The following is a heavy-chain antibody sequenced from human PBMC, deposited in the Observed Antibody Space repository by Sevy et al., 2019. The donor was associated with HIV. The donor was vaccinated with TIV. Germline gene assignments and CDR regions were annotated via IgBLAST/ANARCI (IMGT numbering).Heavy chain of an antibody. CDR2: IYHSGST. CDR1: GYSISSGYY. J-gene: IGHJ4*02. D-gene: IGHD4-17*01. Sequence: SETLSLTCAVSGYSISSGYYWGWIRQPPGKGLEWIGSIYHSGSTYYNPSLKSRVTLSVDTSKNKFSLKRSSVTAADTAVYYCARVGYGDYTIDYWGQGTLVTVSS. V-gene: IGHV4-38-2*01. CDR3: ARVGYGDYTIDY.